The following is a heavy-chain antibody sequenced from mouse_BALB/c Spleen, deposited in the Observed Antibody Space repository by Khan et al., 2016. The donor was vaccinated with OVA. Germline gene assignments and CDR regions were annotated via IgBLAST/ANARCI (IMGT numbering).Heavy chain of an antibody. CDR1: GFTFSDYY. V-gene: IGHV5-4*02. CDR2: ISDGGIYT. D-gene: IGHD2-13*01. J-gene: IGHJ3*01. Sequence: EVELVESGGGLVKPGGSLKLSCAASGFTFSDYYMYWVRQTPEKRLEWVATISDGGIYTYYPDSVKGRFTISRADAKNNLYLQMSSLKSEGTAMFYCVRGYYGDPFAYWGQGTLVTVSA. CDR3: VRGYYGDPFAY.